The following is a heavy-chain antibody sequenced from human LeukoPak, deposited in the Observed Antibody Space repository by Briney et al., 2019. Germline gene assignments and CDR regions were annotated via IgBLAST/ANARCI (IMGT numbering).Heavy chain of an antibody. V-gene: IGHV3-30*04. CDR3: TRPRLGYDYLLDY. Sequence: GGSLRLSCTASGFTFSTYAMHWVRQAPGKGLEWVAVIPYDGSNKYYADSVKGRFTISRENSKNRLYLQMNSLRAEDTAVYYCTRPRLGYDYLLDYWGQGTLVTVSS. CDR2: IPYDGSNK. J-gene: IGHJ4*02. CDR1: GFTFSTYA. D-gene: IGHD5-12*01.